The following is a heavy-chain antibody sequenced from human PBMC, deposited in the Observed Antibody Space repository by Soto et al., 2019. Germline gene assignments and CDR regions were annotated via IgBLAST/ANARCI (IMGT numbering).Heavy chain of an antibody. CDR2: VYYSGNT. CDR3: ARLRGLVDY. V-gene: IGHV4-39*02. D-gene: IGHD3-9*01. CDR1: GGSISSSNFY. Sequence: SETLSLTCTVSGGSISSSNFYWGWIRQPPGKGLEWIGNVYYSGNTYFNPSLKSRVTISVDTSKNHFSLKLSSVTAADTAVYYCARLRGLVDYWGQGTLVTVSS. J-gene: IGHJ4*02.